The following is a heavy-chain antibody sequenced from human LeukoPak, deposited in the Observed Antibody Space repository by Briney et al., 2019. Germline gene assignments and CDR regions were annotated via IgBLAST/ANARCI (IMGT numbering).Heavy chain of an antibody. Sequence: GGSLILSCSASGFSFSSYSMNWVRQAPGKGLEWVSYISSSSSTIYYADSVKGRFTISRDNAKNSLYLQMNSLRAEDTAVYYCARGNILARSAFDIWGQGTMVTVSS. CDR3: ARGNILARSAFDI. J-gene: IGHJ3*02. CDR1: GFSFSSYS. D-gene: IGHD3-3*02. CDR2: ISSSSSTI. V-gene: IGHV3-48*01.